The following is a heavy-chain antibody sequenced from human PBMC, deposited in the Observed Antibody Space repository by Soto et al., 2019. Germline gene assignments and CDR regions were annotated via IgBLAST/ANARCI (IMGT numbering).Heavy chain of an antibody. D-gene: IGHD1-26*01. V-gene: IGHV1-2*04. J-gene: IGHJ3*02. CDR3: ASKVGATADGAFDI. CDR2: IDAGNGGT. CDR1: GYTFTRYV. Sequence: ASVKVSCKASGYTFTRYVMHWVRQAPGQRLEWMGWIDAGNGGTNYAQKFQGWVTMTRDTSISTAYMELSRLRSDDTAVYYCASKVGATADGAFDIWGQGTMVTVSS.